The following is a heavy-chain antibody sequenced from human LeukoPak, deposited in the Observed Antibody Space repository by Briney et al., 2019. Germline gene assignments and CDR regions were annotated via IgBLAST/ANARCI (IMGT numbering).Heavy chain of an antibody. D-gene: IGHD1-14*01. CDR2: ISSSSSTI. V-gene: IGHV3-48*01. Sequence: PGGSLRLSCAASGFTFSSYSMNWVRQAPGKGLEWVSYISSSSSTIYYADSVKGRFTISRDNAKNSLYLQMNSLRAEDTAVYYCARGTGQLDYWGQGTLVTVSS. CDR1: GFTFSSYS. J-gene: IGHJ4*02. CDR3: ARGTGQLDY.